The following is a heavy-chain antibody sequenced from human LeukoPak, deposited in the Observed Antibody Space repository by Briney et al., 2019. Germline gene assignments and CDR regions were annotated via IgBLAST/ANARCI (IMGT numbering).Heavy chain of an antibody. CDR1: GFTFSSYS. CDR2: ISSSSSYI. J-gene: IGHJ6*04. CDR3: ARNVGYCSSTSCYGYMDV. V-gene: IGHV3-21*01. Sequence: GGSLRLSCAASGFTFSSYSMNWVRQAPGKGLEWVSSISSSSSYIYYADSVKGRFTISRDNAKNSLYLQMNSLRAEDTAVYYCARNVGYCSSTSCYGYMDVWGKGTTVTVSP. D-gene: IGHD2-2*01.